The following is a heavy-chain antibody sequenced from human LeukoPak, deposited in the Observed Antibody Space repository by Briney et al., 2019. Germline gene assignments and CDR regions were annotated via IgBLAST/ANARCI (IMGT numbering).Heavy chain of an antibody. Sequence: GASVKVSCKASGYTFTSYGISWVRQAPGQGLEWMGWISAYNGNTNYAQKLQGRVTMTTDTSTSTAYMELRSLRSDDTAVYYCARPLTNIEQSGGDANYYGMDVWGQGTTVTVSS. V-gene: IGHV1-18*01. CDR2: ISAYNGNT. D-gene: IGHD2-21*02. CDR3: ARPLTNIEQSGGDANYYGMDV. CDR1: GYTFTSYG. J-gene: IGHJ6*02.